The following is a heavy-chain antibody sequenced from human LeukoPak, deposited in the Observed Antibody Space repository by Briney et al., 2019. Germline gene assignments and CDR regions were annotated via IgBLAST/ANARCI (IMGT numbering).Heavy chain of an antibody. D-gene: IGHD3-9*01. CDR2: IYYSGST. CDR3: ARAGYFDWLFIDY. V-gene: IGHV4-59*01. CDR1: GGSFSGYY. Sequence: PSETLSLTCAVYGGSFSGYYWNWIRQPPGKGLEWIGYIYYSGSTNYNPSLKSRVTISVDTSKNQFSLKLSSVTAADTAVYYCARAGYFDWLFIDYWGQGTLVTVSS. J-gene: IGHJ4*02.